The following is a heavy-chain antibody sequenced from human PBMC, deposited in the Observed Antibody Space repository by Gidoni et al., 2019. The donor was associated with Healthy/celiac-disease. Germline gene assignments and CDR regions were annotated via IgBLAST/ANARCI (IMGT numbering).Heavy chain of an antibody. Sequence: QVQLQASGPGLVKPSQTLSPTCTVSGGSISSGGYYWSWIRQHPGKGLEWIGYIYYSGSTYYNPSLKSRVTISVDTSKNQFSLKLSSVTDADTAVYYCASGYEIYYYGMDVWGQGTTVTVSS. CDR2: IYYSGST. D-gene: IGHD5-12*01. CDR1: GGSISSGGYY. V-gene: IGHV4-31*03. CDR3: ASGYEIYYYGMDV. J-gene: IGHJ6*02.